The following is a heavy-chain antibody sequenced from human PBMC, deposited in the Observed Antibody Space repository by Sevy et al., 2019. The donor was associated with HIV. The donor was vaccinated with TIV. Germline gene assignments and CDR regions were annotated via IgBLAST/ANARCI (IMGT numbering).Heavy chain of an antibody. J-gene: IGHJ4*02. Sequence: GGSLRLSCAASGFTFSSYAMSWVRQAPGKGLEWVSAISGSGGSTYYADSVKGRFTISRDNSKNRLYLQMNSLRAEDTAGDYCAKVPKGYGDYGGINFDYWGQGTLVTVSS. CDR3: AKVPKGYGDYGGINFDY. D-gene: IGHD4-17*01. CDR1: GFTFSSYA. V-gene: IGHV3-23*01. CDR2: ISGSGGST.